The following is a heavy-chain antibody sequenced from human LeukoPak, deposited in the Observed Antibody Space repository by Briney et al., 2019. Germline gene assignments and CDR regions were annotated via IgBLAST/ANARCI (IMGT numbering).Heavy chain of an antibody. CDR1: GFNIEDYA. D-gene: IGHD5-24*01. Sequence: PGRSLRLSCAASGFNIEDYAMHWVRQAPGKGLEWVAIISWNSANVDYADSVKGRFSISRDNAKNSLYLQMNSLRVEDTALYYCAKARLDGYNSLLDYWGQGTLVTVSS. CDR3: AKARLDGYNSLLDY. V-gene: IGHV3-9*01. J-gene: IGHJ4*02. CDR2: ISWNSANV.